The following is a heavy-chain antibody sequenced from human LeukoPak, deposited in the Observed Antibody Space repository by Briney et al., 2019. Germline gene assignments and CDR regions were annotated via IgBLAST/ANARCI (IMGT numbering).Heavy chain of an antibody. Sequence: GGSLRLSCAASGFTVSSNYMSWVRQAPGKGLEWVSVIYSGGSTYYADSVKGRFTISRDNSKNTLYLQMNSLRAEDTAVYYCAREVVATIRTDAFDIWGQGTMVTVSS. CDR3: AREVVATIRTDAFDI. CDR2: IYSGGST. D-gene: IGHD5-12*01. V-gene: IGHV3-66*01. J-gene: IGHJ3*02. CDR1: GFTVSSNY.